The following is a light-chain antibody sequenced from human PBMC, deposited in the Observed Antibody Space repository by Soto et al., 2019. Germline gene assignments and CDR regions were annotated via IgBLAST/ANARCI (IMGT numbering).Light chain of an antibody. CDR2: EVS. J-gene: IGLJ3*02. V-gene: IGLV2-8*01. CDR3: NSYAGSNNWV. Sequence: QSALTQPPSASGSPGQSVTISCTGTSSDVGGYNYVSWYQQHPGKAPKLMIDEVSKRPSGVPDRFSGYKSGNTASLTVSGLQAEDEEDYYCNSYAGSNNWVFGGGTKVTVL. CDR1: SSDVGGYNY.